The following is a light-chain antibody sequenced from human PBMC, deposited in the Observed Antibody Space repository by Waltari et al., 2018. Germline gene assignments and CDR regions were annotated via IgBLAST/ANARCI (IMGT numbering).Light chain of an antibody. CDR2: YND. J-gene: IGLJ3*02. CDR3: QVWDDSTAQGV. Sequence: SDVLTQTPSVSVAPGTTATITCGRQNLGSKSVHWYQQKAGQAPVLVIYYNDDRPSGIPARFTGSNSGNTATLTIRRVEAGDEADYYCQVWDDSTAQGVFGGGTTLTVL. V-gene: IGLV3-21*04. CDR1: NLGSKS.